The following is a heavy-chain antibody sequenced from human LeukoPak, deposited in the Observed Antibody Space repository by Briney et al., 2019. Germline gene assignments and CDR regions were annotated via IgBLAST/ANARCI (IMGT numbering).Heavy chain of an antibody. D-gene: IGHD6-13*01. CDR2: ISYDGSNK. J-gene: IGHJ4*02. CDR1: GFTFSSYA. CDR3: AKMVVAAAGRYFDY. V-gene: IGHV3-30*18. Sequence: GGSLRLSCAASGFTFSSYAMHWVRQAPGKGLEWVAVISYDGSNKYYADSVKGRFTISRDNSKNTLYLQMNSLRAEDTAVYYCAKMVVAAAGRYFDYWGQGTLVTVSS.